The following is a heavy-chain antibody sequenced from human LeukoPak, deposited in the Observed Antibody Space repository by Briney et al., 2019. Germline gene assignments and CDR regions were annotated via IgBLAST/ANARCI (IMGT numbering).Heavy chain of an antibody. Sequence: PSETLSLTCAVYGGSFSGYYWSWIRQPPGKGLEWIGEINHSGSTNYNPSLKSRVTISVDTSKNQFSLKLSSVTAADTAVYYCARCRTLVLSYFQHWGQGTLVTVSS. V-gene: IGHV4-34*01. CDR1: GGSFSGYY. J-gene: IGHJ1*01. CDR3: ARCRTLVLSYFQH. D-gene: IGHD6-13*01. CDR2: INHSGST.